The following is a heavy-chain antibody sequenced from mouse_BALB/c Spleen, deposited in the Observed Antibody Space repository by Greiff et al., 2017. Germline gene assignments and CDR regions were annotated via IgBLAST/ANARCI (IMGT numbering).Heavy chain of an antibody. V-gene: IGHV7-3*02. CDR1: GFTFTDYY. J-gene: IGHJ4*01. Sequence: VQLKESGGGLVQPGGSLRLSCATSGFTFTDYYMSWVRQPPGKALEWLGFIRNKANGYTTEYSASVKGRFTISRDNSQSILYLQMNTLRAEDSATYYCAREGDYDAMDYWGQGTSVTVSS. CDR3: AREGDYDAMDY. CDR2: IRNKANGYTT.